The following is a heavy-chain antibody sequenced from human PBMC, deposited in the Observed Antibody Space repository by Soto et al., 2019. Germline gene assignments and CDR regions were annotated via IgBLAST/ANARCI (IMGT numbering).Heavy chain of an antibody. CDR3: ARDPANYYDSSGYFDY. CDR2: IWYDGSNK. CDR1: GFTFSSYG. Sequence: QVQLVESGGGVVQPGRSLRLSCAASGFTFSSYGMHWVRRAPGKGLEWVAVIWYDGSNKYYADSVKGRFTISRDNSKNTLYLQMNSLRAEDTAVYYCARDPANYYDSSGYFDYWGQGTLVTVSS. J-gene: IGHJ4*02. D-gene: IGHD3-22*01. V-gene: IGHV3-33*01.